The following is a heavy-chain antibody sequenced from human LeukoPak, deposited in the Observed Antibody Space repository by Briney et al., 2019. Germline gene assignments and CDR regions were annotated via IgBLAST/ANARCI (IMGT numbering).Heavy chain of an antibody. Sequence: SETLSLTCAVSGDSISSGDYYWTWIRQPPGKGLEWIGYIYYSGSTFYNPSLKSRLTISVDTSKNQFSLKLSSVTAADTAVYYCARSPYTSSSHWGQGTLVTVSS. V-gene: IGHV4-30-4*08. CDR3: ARSPYTSSSH. J-gene: IGHJ4*02. D-gene: IGHD6-6*01. CDR1: GDSISSGDYY. CDR2: IYYSGST.